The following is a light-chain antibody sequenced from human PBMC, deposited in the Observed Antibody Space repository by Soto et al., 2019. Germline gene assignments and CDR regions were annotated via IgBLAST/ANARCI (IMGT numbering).Light chain of an antibody. Sequence: QSALTQPRSVSGSPGQSVTMSCTGTSIDVGGYDFVSWYQQHPGKAPKLMIYVVTKRPSGVPDRFSGSKSGNTASLTISGLQAEDEADYYCCSYAATHTYIFGTGTKVTVL. CDR2: VVT. J-gene: IGLJ1*01. CDR3: CSYAATHTYI. V-gene: IGLV2-11*01. CDR1: SIDVGGYDF.